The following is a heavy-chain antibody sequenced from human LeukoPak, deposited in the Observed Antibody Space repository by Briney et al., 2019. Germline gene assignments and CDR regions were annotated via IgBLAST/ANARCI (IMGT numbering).Heavy chain of an antibody. Sequence: PGGSLRLSCAASGFTFSSYSMNWVRQAPGKGLEWVSSISSSSSYIYYADSVKGRFTISRDNAKNSLYLQMNSLRAEDTAVYYCARDPALLWFGEEYYYYGMDVWGQGTTVTVSS. CDR1: GFTFSSYS. CDR2: ISSSSSYI. D-gene: IGHD3-10*01. V-gene: IGHV3-21*01. J-gene: IGHJ6*02. CDR3: ARDPALLWFGEEYYYYGMDV.